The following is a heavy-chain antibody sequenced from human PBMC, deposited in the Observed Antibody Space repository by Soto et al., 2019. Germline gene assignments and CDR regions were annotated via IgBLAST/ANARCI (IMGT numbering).Heavy chain of an antibody. J-gene: IGHJ4*02. CDR1: GGSIRSGDYY. Sequence: SETLSLTCTVSGGSIRSGDYYWIWIRHVPKKGLEWIGYIYYSGSTYYNPSLRSRVAMSVDTSKNQFSLKLSSVTAADTAIYYCAREGRLAAAGRFDYWGQGTLVTVSS. CDR2: IYYSGST. D-gene: IGHD6-13*01. V-gene: IGHV4-31*03. CDR3: AREGRLAAAGRFDY.